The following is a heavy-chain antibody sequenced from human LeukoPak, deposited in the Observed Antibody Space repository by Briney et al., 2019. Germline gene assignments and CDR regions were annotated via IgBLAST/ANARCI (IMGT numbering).Heavy chain of an antibody. J-gene: IGHJ5*02. V-gene: IGHV4-34*01. D-gene: IGHD6-13*01. CDR3: ARGVRSSWYGVADWFDP. Sequence: SETLSLTCAVYGGSFSGYYWSWIRQPPGKGLEWIGEINHSGSTNYNPSLKSRVTISVATSKNQFSLKLSSVTAADTAVYYCARGVRSSWYGVADWFDPWGQGTLVTVSS. CDR2: INHSGST. CDR1: GGSFSGYY.